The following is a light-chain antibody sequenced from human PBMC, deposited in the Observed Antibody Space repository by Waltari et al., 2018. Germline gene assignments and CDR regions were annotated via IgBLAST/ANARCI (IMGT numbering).Light chain of an antibody. CDR3: MQGTHWPPIT. Sequence: DVVMTQSPLSLPVTLGQPASISCTSSQSLVHSDGNTYLNWLQQRPGQSPRRLIYKVSNRDSGVPDRFSGSGSGTDFTLKITRVVAEDVGVYYCMQGTHWPPITFGQGTRLEIK. CDR2: KVS. V-gene: IGKV2-30*02. CDR1: QSLVHSDGNTY. J-gene: IGKJ5*01.